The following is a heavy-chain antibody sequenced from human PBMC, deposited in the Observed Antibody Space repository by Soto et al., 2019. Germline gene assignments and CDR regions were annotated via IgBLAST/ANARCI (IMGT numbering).Heavy chain of an antibody. CDR1: GGSFSGYY. CDR3: ARVVAAAGHLGY. Sequence: QVQLQQWGAGLLKPSETLSLTCAVYGGSFSGYYWSWIRQPPGKGLEWIGEINHSGSTNYNPSLKSRVTISVDTSKNQFSLKLSSVTAADTAVYYCARVVAAAGHLGYWSQGTLVTVSS. V-gene: IGHV4-34*01. J-gene: IGHJ4*02. D-gene: IGHD6-13*01. CDR2: INHSGST.